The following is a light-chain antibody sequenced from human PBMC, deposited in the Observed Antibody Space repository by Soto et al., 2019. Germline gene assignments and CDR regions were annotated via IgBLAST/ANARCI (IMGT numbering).Light chain of an antibody. V-gene: IGKV3-11*01. CDR1: QNVNTY. Sequence: EVVLTQSPATLSLSPGERAPLSCRASQNVNTYLAWYQQKPGQAPRLLIYDASNRATGIPARFRGSGSGTDFTLTISNLEPEDFAVYYCQQRSNWPPTCTFGQGTRLEIK. CDR3: QQRSNWPPTCT. CDR2: DAS. J-gene: IGKJ2*02.